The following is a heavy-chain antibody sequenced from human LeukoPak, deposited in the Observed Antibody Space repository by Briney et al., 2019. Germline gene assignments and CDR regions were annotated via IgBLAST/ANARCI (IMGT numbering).Heavy chain of an antibody. V-gene: IGHV2-5*02. CDR2: IYWDDDK. Sequence: SGPTLVHPTPPLTLTCTFSGFSLSTSGVGVGWIRQPPVKALEWLALIYWDDDKRYSPSLKSRLTITKDTSKNQVVLTMTNMGPVDTATYYCARLIAAAGRDWFDPWGQGTLVTVSS. CDR1: GFSLSTSGVG. CDR3: ARLIAAAGRDWFDP. D-gene: IGHD6-13*01. J-gene: IGHJ5*02.